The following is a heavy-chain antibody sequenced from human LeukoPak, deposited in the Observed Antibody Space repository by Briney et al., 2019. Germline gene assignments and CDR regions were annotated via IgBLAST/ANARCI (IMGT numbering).Heavy chain of an antibody. CDR2: IYYSGST. J-gene: IGHJ4*02. V-gene: IGHV4-59*01. Sequence: PETLSLTCTVSGGSISSYYWSWIRQPPGKGLEWIGYIYYSGSTNYNPSLKSRVTISVDTSKNQFSLKLSSVTAEDTAVYYCAKDLYKWELGRLGYWGQGTLVTVSS. D-gene: IGHD1-26*01. CDR3: AKDLYKWELGRLGY. CDR1: GGSISSYY.